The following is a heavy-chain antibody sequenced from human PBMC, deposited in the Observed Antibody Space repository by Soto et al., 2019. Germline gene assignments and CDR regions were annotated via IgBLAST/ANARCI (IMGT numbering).Heavy chain of an antibody. J-gene: IGHJ4*02. V-gene: IGHV1-69*13. CDR3: ATYTVTKTRTHFDY. CDR1: GGTFSSYA. Sequence: ASVKVSCKASGGTFSSYAISWVRQAPGQGLEWMGGIIPIFGTANYAQKFQGRVTITADESTSTAYMELSSLRSEDTAVYYCATYTVTKTRTHFDYWGQGTLVTVSS. D-gene: IGHD4-17*01. CDR2: IIPIFGTA.